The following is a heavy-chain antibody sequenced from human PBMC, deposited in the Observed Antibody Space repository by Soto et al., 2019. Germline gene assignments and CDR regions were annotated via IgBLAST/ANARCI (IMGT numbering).Heavy chain of an antibody. CDR3: AKRPTGGNFFDF. Sequence: RGESLKISCKGFGYSFSSYWIGWVRQMPGKDLEWMGIIYPGDSNTRYNPSFEGRVTMSADKSISTAYLQWSSLKASDSAMYYCAKRPTGGNFFDFWGQGTLVTVSS. D-gene: IGHD3-16*01. CDR2: IYPGDSNT. CDR1: GYSFSSYW. V-gene: IGHV5-51*01. J-gene: IGHJ4*02.